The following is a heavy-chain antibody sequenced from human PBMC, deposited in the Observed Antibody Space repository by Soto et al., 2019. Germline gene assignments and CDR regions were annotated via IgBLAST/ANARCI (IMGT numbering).Heavy chain of an antibody. Sequence: ASVKVSCKASGYTFTGYYIHWVRQAPGQGLEWMGWINPNGGGTNYAQKFQDWVTMTRDTSISTAYMEPSRLKSDDTAVYYCARVATIFGVVPDYWGQGTLVTVSS. J-gene: IGHJ4*02. CDR3: ARVATIFGVVPDY. V-gene: IGHV1-2*04. CDR1: GYTFTGYY. D-gene: IGHD3-3*01. CDR2: INPNGGGT.